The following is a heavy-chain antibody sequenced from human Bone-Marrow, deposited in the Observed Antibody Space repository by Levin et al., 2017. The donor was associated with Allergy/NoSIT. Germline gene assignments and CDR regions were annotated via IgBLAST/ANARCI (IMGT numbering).Heavy chain of an antibody. CDR3: AKDAYFYDSSGQSSAFDI. CDR2: ISGGGGST. J-gene: IGHJ3*02. CDR1: GFTFSTYA. Sequence: GGSLRLSCAAAGFTFSTYAMSWVRQAPGKGLEWVSLISGGGGSTYYAGSVKGRFTISRDNSKNTLYLQMNNLKAEDTAVYYCAKDAYFYDSSGQSSAFDIWGQGTMVTVSS. D-gene: IGHD3-22*01. V-gene: IGHV3-23*01.